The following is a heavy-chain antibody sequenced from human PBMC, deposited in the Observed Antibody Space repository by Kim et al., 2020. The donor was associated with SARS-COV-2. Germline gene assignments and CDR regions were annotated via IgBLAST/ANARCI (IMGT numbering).Heavy chain of an antibody. V-gene: IGHV7-4-1*02. CDR1: GYTFTTYG. D-gene: IGHD3-22*01. CDR3: ARTFYDSSAYYYVDY. CDR2: INTNTGNP. Sequence: ASVKVSCKASGYTFTTYGMNWVRQAPGQGLEWMGWINTNTGNPTFAQGFTGRFVFSLDTSVSTAYLQISSLKAEDTAVYYCARTFYDSSAYYYVDYWGQGTLVT. J-gene: IGHJ4*02.